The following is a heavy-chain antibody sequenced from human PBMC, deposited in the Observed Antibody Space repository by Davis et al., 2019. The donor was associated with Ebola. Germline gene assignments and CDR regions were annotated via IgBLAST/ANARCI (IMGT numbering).Heavy chain of an antibody. CDR3: ARVLRAAAPH. Sequence: GESLKISCAASGFTFSSYSMNWVRQAPGKGLEWVSYISSSSSTIYYADSVKGRFTISRDNAKNSLYLQMNSLRDEDTAVYYCARVLRAAAPHWGQGTLVTVSS. J-gene: IGHJ4*02. V-gene: IGHV3-48*02. D-gene: IGHD6-13*01. CDR1: GFTFSSYS. CDR2: ISSSSSTI.